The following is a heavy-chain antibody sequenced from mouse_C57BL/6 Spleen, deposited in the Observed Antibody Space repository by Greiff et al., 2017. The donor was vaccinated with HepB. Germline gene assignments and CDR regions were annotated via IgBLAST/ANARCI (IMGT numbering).Heavy chain of an antibody. CDR3: ARGTGSGSAWFAY. Sequence: VQLQHSGAELVKPGASVKLSCKASGYTFTSYWMQWVKQRPGQGLEWIGEIDPSDSYTNYNQKFKGKATLTVDTSSSTAYMQLSSLTSEDSAVYYCARGTGSGSAWFAYWGQGTLVTVSA. V-gene: IGHV1-50*01. CDR2: IDPSDSYT. J-gene: IGHJ3*01. CDR1: GYTFTSYW. D-gene: IGHD3-2*02.